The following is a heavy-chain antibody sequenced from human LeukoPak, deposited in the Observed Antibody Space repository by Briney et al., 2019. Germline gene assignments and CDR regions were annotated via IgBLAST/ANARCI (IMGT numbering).Heavy chain of an antibody. CDR1: GFTFSTFA. CDR3: AKGWAGSSIGY. D-gene: IGHD6-13*01. V-gene: IGHV3-23*01. J-gene: IGHJ4*02. CDR2: ISPSGDKI. Sequence: PGGSLRLSCAASGFTFSTFAMTWVRQAPGKGLEWLSAISPSGDKIYYAESVKGRFTISRDNSKNTLYLQMNSLRAEDTAIYYCAKGWAGSSIGYWGQGTLVTVSS.